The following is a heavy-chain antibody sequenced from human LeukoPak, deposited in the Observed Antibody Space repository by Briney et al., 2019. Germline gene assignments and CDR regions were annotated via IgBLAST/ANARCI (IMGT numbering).Heavy chain of an antibody. CDR1: GFTFSSYS. Sequence: GGSLRLSCAASGFTFSSYSMNWVRQAPGKGLEWVSSISSSSSYIYYADSVKGRFTISRDNAKNSLYLQMNSLRAEDTAVYYCARRWWLQGFDYWGQGTLVTVSS. CDR2: ISSSSSYI. D-gene: IGHD5-24*01. CDR3: ARRWWLQGFDY. V-gene: IGHV3-21*01. J-gene: IGHJ4*02.